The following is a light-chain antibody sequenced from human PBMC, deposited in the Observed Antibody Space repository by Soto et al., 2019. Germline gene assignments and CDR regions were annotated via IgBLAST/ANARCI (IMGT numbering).Light chain of an antibody. Sequence: SYELTQPPSVSVAPGKTARITCGGNNIGSKSVHWYQQKPGQAPVLVISYDSDRPSGIPERFSGSNSGNTATLTISRVEAGDEADYYCQVWDSSSDHPVFGGGTKFTVL. CDR3: QVWDSSSDHPV. CDR2: YDS. CDR1: NIGSKS. V-gene: IGLV3-21*04. J-gene: IGLJ2*01.